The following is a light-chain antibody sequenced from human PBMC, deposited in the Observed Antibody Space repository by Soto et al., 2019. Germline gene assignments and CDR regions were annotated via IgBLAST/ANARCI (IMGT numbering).Light chain of an antibody. V-gene: IGKV2-28*01. Sequence: DIVLTQSPLSLSVTPGEPASISCRSSQSLLHSNGYNYLDWYLQKPGQSPQLLIYLGFNRASGXPXRXTGSGSGTDFTLKISRVEAEDVGVDYCMEALQTSSYTFGQGTKLEIK. CDR1: QSLLHSNGYNY. CDR2: LGF. J-gene: IGKJ2*01. CDR3: MEALQTSSYT.